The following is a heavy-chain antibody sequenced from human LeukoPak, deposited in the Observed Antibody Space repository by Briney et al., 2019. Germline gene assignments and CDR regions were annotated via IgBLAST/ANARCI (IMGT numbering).Heavy chain of an antibody. V-gene: IGHV4-4*09. CDR1: GGSISSYY. Sequence: PSDTLSLTCTVSGGSISSYYWSWIRQPPGKGLEWIGYIYTSRITNYNPSLKSRVTISVDTSKNQFSLKLSSVTAADTAVYYCARADSSGYYGWFDRWGKGTMVTVST. CDR2: IYTSRIT. D-gene: IGHD3-22*01. CDR3: ARADSSGYYGWFDR. J-gene: IGHJ5*02.